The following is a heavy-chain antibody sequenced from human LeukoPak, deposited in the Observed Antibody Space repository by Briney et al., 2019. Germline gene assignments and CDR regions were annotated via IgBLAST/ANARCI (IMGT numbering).Heavy chain of an antibody. D-gene: IGHD2-2*02. Sequence: GASVKVSCKASGGTFSSYAISWVRQAPGQGLEWMGGIIPIFGTANYAQKFQGRVTITADESTSTAYMELSSLRSEDTAVYYCARRAILLYRGWFDPWGQGTLVTVSS. CDR1: GGTFSSYA. J-gene: IGHJ5*02. CDR3: ARRAILLYRGWFDP. V-gene: IGHV1-69*13. CDR2: IIPIFGTA.